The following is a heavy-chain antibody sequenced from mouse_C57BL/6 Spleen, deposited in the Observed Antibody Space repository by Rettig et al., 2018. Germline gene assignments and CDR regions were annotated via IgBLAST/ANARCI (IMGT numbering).Heavy chain of an antibody. V-gene: IGHV14-1*01. J-gene: IGHJ2*01. Sequence: ELVRPGASVKLSCTASGFNIKDYYIHWVKQRPEQGLEWIGRIDPENGDTEYAPKFQGKATMTADTSSNTAYLQLSSLTSEDTAVYYCTTDYYGSLYYFDYWGQGTTLTVSS. CDR3: TTDYYGSLYYFDY. CDR2: IDPENGDT. CDR1: GFNIKDYY. D-gene: IGHD1-1*01.